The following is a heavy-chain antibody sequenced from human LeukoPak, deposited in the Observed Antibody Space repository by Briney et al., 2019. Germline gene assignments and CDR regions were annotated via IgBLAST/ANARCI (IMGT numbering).Heavy chain of an antibody. CDR1: EYSFSSYW. D-gene: IGHD6-13*01. CDR2: IYPGDSDT. J-gene: IGHJ4*02. V-gene: IGHV5-51*01. CDR3: ARTKTSAGPDFDY. Sequence: GESLKISCKGSEYSFSSYWIGWVRQMPGKGLEWMGIIYPGDSDTRYSPSFQGQVTISADKTISTAYLQWSSLEASDTAIYYCARTKTSAGPDFDYWGQGTLVTVSS.